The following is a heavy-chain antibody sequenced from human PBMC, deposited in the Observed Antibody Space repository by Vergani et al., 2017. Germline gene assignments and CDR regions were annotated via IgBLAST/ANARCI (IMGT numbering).Heavy chain of an antibody. J-gene: IGHJ1*01. V-gene: IGHV3-23*01. Sequence: QLLESGGGLIQPGGSLRLSCAASGFTFNSYAMTWVRQAPGKGLEGVSGINNNGGSTYYADSVKGRFTISRDNSKSTLYLQMNSLRTEDTAVYYCATKSCSTPGCQIGYFKEWGQGTLVTVSS. CDR2: INNNGGST. CDR3: ATKSCSTPGCQIGYFKE. D-gene: IGHD2-2*01. CDR1: GFTFNSYA.